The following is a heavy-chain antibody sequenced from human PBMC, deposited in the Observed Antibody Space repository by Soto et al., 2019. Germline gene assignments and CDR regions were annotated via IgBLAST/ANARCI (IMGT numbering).Heavy chain of an antibody. D-gene: IGHD6-19*01. CDR2: IYYSGST. CDR1: GGSISSSSYY. CDR3: ARQGSTGSDDNWFDP. Sequence: SETLSLTCTVSGGSISSSSYYWGWICQPPGKGLEWIGSIYYSGSTYYNPSLKSRVTISVDTSKNQFSLKLSSVTAADTAVYYCARQGSTGSDDNWFDPWGQGTLVTVSS. J-gene: IGHJ5*02. V-gene: IGHV4-39*01.